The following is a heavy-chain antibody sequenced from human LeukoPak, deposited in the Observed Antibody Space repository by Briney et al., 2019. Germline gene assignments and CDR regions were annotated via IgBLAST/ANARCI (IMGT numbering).Heavy chain of an antibody. D-gene: IGHD2-2*01. V-gene: IGHV1-46*01. J-gene: IGHJ5*02. CDR3: ARDTSWFDP. Sequence: INPSGTGTSYAQKFQGRITMSRDTSTSTVYMELSSLRSDDTAVYYCARDTSWFDPWGQGTLVTVSS. CDR2: INPSGTGT.